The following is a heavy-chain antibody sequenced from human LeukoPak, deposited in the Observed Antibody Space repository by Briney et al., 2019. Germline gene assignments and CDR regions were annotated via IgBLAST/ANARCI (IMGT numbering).Heavy chain of an antibody. CDR3: AREGACIDWPQASDI. V-gene: IGHV1-18*01. CDR2: NSGYNAIT. CDR1: GYTFSSYG. Sequence: GASVKVSCKASGYTFSSYGISWVRQAPGQGLEWMGWNSGYNAITETAQKVQGRLTLTTDTSTSTAYMELRTLRSDDTAVYYCAREGACIDWPQASDIWGQGTMVTVS. J-gene: IGHJ3*02. D-gene: IGHD3-9*01.